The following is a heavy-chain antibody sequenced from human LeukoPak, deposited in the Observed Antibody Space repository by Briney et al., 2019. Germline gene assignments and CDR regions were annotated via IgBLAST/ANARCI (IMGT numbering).Heavy chain of an antibody. CDR3: AREVVTTNRNWFDP. CDR1: GGTFSSYA. J-gene: IGHJ5*02. Sequence: SVMVSCKASGGTFSSYAISWVRQAPGQGLEWMGRIIPIFGIANYAQKFQGRVTITADKSTSTAYMELSSLRSEDTAVYYCAREVVTTNRNWFDPWGQGTLVTVSS. D-gene: IGHD4-11*01. CDR2: IIPIFGIA. V-gene: IGHV1-69*04.